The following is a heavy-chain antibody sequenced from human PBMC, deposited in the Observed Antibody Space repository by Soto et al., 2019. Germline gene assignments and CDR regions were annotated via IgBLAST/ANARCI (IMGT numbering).Heavy chain of an antibody. V-gene: IGHV1-18*01. Sequence: QVQLVQSGTEVKIPGASVKVSCKTSGYTFMNYGISWVRQAPGQGLEWMGWISTYNDNTNYAQKFQGRVSMTTDTATSAAYMELRGLRSDDTAVYYCARDVGSASYRPFDYRGQGTLVTVSS. CDR3: ARDVGSASYRPFDY. D-gene: IGHD3-10*01. CDR1: GYTFMNYG. J-gene: IGHJ4*02. CDR2: ISTYNDNT.